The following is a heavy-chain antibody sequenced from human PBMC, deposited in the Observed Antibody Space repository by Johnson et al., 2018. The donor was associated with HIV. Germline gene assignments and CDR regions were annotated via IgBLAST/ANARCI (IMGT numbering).Heavy chain of an antibody. J-gene: IGHJ3*02. V-gene: IGHV3-11*01. CDR3: TTDSGWVPLEAFDI. D-gene: IGHD6-19*01. CDR1: GFTVRSSY. CDR2: INNNESSV. Sequence: QVQLVESGGGLVQPGGSLRLSCAASGFTVRSSYMSWVRQAPGKGLEWVSYINNNESSVYYADSVKGRFTISRDNAKNSLYLQMNSLKTEDTAVYYCTTDSGWVPLEAFDIWGQGTMVTVSS.